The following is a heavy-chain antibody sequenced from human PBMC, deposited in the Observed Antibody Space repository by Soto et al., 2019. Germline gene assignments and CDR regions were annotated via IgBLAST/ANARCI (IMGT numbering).Heavy chain of an antibody. J-gene: IGHJ6*02. CDR2: ISSSSSTI. V-gene: IGHV3-48*02. D-gene: IGHD3-3*01. CDR1: GFTFSSYS. Sequence: EVQLVESGGGLVQPGGSLRLSCAASGFTFSSYSMNWVRQAPGKGLEWVSYISSSSSTIYYADSVKGRFTISRDNAKNSLYLQMNSLRDEDTAVYYCARGEVYYDFWSGYSARGMDVWGQGTTVTVSS. CDR3: ARGEVYYDFWSGYSARGMDV.